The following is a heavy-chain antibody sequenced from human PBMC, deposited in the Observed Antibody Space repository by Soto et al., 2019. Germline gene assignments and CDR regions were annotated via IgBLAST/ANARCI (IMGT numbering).Heavy chain of an antibody. J-gene: IGHJ6*02. CDR2: IYYSGST. Sequence: QVQLQESGPGLVKPSQTLSLTCTVSGGSISSGGDYWSWIRQHPGKGLEWIGYIYYSGSTYYNPSLKSRVTLSVDTSKNHCSLKLSSVTAADTAVYYCARATPYYYYGMDVWGQATTVTVSS. D-gene: IGHD2-15*01. CDR3: ARATPYYYYGMDV. CDR1: GGSISSGGDY. V-gene: IGHV4-31*03.